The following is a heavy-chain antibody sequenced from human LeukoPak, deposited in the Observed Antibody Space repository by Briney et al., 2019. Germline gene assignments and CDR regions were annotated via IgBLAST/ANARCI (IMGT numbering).Heavy chain of an antibody. V-gene: IGHV1-46*01. CDR3: ARDQEGFDY. CDR2: IYPRDGST. J-gene: IGHJ4*02. CDR1: GYTFTSNY. Sequence: ASVKVCCKASGYTFTSNYIHWVRQAPGQGLEWMGVIYPRDGSTSYAQKFQGRVTVTRDTSTSTVHMELSGLRSEDTAVYYCARDQEGFDYWGQGTLVTVSS.